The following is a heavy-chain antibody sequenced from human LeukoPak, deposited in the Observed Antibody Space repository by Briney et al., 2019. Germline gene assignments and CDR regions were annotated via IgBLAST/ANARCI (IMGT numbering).Heavy chain of an antibody. Sequence: GGSLRLSCAASGFTFSSYSMNWVRQAPGKGLEWVSSISSSSSYIYYANSVKGRFTISRDNAKNSLYLQMNSLRAEDTAVYYCARAMLGYCSGGSCSVANYWGQGTLVPASS. CDR3: ARAMLGYCSGGSCSVANY. J-gene: IGHJ4*02. CDR1: GFTFSSYS. CDR2: ISSSSSYI. V-gene: IGHV3-21*01. D-gene: IGHD2-15*01.